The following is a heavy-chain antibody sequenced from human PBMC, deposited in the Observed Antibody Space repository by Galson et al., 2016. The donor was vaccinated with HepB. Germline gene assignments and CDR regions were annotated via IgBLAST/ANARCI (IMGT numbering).Heavy chain of an antibody. CDR2: ISSDGSNK. D-gene: IGHD2-21*02. J-gene: IGHJ4*02. CDR3: AKDAILGCGRDCYTDF. Sequence: SLRLSCAASGFTFNNYAIHWVRQAPGKGLEWVAVISSDGSNKYYVDSVKGRFTISRDNSKNTLSLQMNRLRAEDTVVYFCAKDAILGCGRDCYTDFWGQGTLDTVSS. V-gene: IGHV3-30*18. CDR1: GFTFNNYA.